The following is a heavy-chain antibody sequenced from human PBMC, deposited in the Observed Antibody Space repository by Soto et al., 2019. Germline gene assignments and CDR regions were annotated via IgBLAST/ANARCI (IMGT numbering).Heavy chain of an antibody. CDR3: ARDKYYDFWSAPGSEYYYYMDV. D-gene: IGHD3-3*01. Sequence: WIRLPPGKGLEWIGYIYYSGSTNYNPSLKSRVTISVDTSKNQFSLKLSSVTAADTAVYYCARDKYYDFWSAPGSEYYYYMDVWGKGTTVTSP. V-gene: IGHV4-59*01. J-gene: IGHJ6*03. CDR2: IYYSGST.